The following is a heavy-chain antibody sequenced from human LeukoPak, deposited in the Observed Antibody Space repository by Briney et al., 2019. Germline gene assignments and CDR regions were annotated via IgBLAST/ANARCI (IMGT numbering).Heavy chain of an antibody. CDR3: ARDSSGWYVRWFDP. CDR2: IYTSGST. CDR1: GGSISRYY. D-gene: IGHD6-19*01. J-gene: IGHJ5*02. V-gene: IGHV4-4*07. Sequence: SETLSLTCTVSGGSISRYYWSWIRQPAGKGLEWIGRIYTSGSTNYNPSLKSRVTMSVDTSKNQFSLKLSSVTAADTAVYYCARDSSGWYVRWFDPWGQGTLVTVSS.